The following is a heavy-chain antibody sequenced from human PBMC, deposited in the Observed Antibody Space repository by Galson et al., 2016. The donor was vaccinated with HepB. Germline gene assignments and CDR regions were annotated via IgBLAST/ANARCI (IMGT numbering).Heavy chain of an antibody. CDR2: ISGSGGTT. Sequence: SLRLSCAASGFTFSTYAMSWVRQAPGKGLECVSGISGSGGTTSYADSVKGRFTISRDNSKNTLFLQMNSLRAAETAVYYCAKTLYGGNSDWGQGTLVTVSS. D-gene: IGHD4-23*01. J-gene: IGHJ4*02. CDR1: GFTFSTYA. V-gene: IGHV3-23*01. CDR3: AKTLYGGNSD.